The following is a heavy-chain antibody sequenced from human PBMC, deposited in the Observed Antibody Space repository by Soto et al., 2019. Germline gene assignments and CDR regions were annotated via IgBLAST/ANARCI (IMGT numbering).Heavy chain of an antibody. CDR3: ARLSHSSSYYFDY. J-gene: IGHJ4*02. CDR1: GGSIGFGQYY. D-gene: IGHD6-6*01. Sequence: KTSETLSLTGTVSGGSIGFGQYYWSGIRQSPGKGLEWIGYVYHTGATFYNPVFKSRLSILVDTSKNQFSLRLTSVTAADTAVYYCARLSHSSSYYFDYWGQGTPVTVSS. CDR2: VYHTGAT. V-gene: IGHV4-31*03.